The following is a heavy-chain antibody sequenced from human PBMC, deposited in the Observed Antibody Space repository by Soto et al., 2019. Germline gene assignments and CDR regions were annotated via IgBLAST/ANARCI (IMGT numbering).Heavy chain of an antibody. CDR3: AHRRMEVRGGGDYFDY. D-gene: IGHD3-10*01. J-gene: IGHJ4*02. CDR2: IYWDDDK. CDR1: GFSLSTSGVG. Sequence: QITLKESGPTLVKPTQTLTLTCTFSGFSLSTSGVGVGWIRQPPGKALEWLALIYWDDDKRYSPSLKSRLTITTDTAKNQVVLTMTNMDPVDTATDYCAHRRMEVRGGGDYFDYWGQGTLVTVSS. V-gene: IGHV2-5*02.